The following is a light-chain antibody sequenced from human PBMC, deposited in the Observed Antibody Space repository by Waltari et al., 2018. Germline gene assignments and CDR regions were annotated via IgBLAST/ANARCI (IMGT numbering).Light chain of an antibody. Sequence: SYVVTQSPSVSVAPGETARITCAGDNIGSKRVHWFQQRPGQAHVLVISYDSDRPSGIPERFSGSNSGNTATLTISWVEADDEADYYCLVWHSITDHHGVFGGGTKLTVL. CDR3: LVWHSITDHHGV. V-gene: IGLV3-21*04. J-gene: IGLJ2*01. CDR2: YDS. CDR1: NIGSKR.